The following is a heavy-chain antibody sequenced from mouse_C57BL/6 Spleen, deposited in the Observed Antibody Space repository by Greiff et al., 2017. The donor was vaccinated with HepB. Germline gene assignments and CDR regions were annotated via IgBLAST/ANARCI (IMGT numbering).Heavy chain of an antibody. Sequence: QVQLKESGAELVRPGASVTLSCKASGYTFTDYEMHWVKQTPVHGLEWIGAIDPETGGTAYNQKFKGKAILTADKSSSTAYMALRSLTSEDSAVYYCTRSGDYVPFAYWGQGTLVTVSA. V-gene: IGHV1-15*01. J-gene: IGHJ3*01. CDR1: GYTFTDYE. D-gene: IGHD2-4*01. CDR2: IDPETGGT. CDR3: TRSGDYVPFAY.